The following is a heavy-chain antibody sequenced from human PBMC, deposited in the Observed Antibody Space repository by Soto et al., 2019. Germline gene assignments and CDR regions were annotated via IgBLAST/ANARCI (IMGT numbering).Heavy chain of an antibody. J-gene: IGHJ4*02. CDR1: GYDFNTNW. CDR3: ARLPRDCNKTSCYYADH. V-gene: IGHV5-51*01. D-gene: IGHD3-3*01. Sequence: PGASLKISCRGSGYDFNTNWFGWVRQLPGRGLEWVGIMYPGDSDTRYNPSLQSHVTLSVDVTVSTAFLQWRSLETSDTGMYFCARLPRDCNKTSCYYADHWGQGTQVTVSS. CDR2: MYPGDSDT.